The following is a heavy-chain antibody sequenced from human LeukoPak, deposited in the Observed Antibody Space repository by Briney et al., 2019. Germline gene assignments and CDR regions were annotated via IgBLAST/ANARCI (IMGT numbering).Heavy chain of an antibody. D-gene: IGHD3-22*01. V-gene: IGHV3-23*01. CDR1: GFTFSNYW. CDR2: ISGSGGST. J-gene: IGHJ4*02. Sequence: GGSLRLSCAASGFTFSNYWMSWVRQAPGKGLEWVSAISGSGGSTYYADSVKGRFTISRDNSKNTLYLQMNSLRAEDTAVYYCAKEPPYDSSGRNYYWGQGTLVTVSS. CDR3: AKEPPYDSSGRNYY.